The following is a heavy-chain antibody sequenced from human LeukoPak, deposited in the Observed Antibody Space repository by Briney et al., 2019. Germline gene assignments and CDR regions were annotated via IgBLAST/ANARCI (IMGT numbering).Heavy chain of an antibody. CDR2: IYPGDSDT. V-gene: IGHV5-51*01. CDR3: ARLTTLTSNFDY. CDR1: GYRFTSYW. Sequence: GESLKISCKGSGYRFTSYWIGWVRQMPGKGLEWMGIIYPGDSDTIYSPSFQGQVTISADKSISTAYLQWSSLKASDTAMYFCARLTTLTSNFDYWGQGTLVTVSS. D-gene: IGHD4-17*01. J-gene: IGHJ4*02.